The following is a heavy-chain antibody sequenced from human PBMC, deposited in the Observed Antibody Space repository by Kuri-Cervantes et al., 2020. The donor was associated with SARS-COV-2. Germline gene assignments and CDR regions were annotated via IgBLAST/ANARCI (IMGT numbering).Heavy chain of an antibody. CDR1: GGTFSSYA. D-gene: IGHD6-13*01. J-gene: IGHJ6*03. CDR2: IIPIFGTA. Sequence: SVKVSCKASGGTFSSYAISWVRQAPGQGLEWMGGIIPIFGTANYAQKFQGRVTMTEDTSTDTAYMELSSLRSEDTAVYYCATAPLAAAGMYYYYYYMDVWGKGTTVNVSS. V-gene: IGHV1-69*06. CDR3: ATAPLAAAGMYYYYYYMDV.